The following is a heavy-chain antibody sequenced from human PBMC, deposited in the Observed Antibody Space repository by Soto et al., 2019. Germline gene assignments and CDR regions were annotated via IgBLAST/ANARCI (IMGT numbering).Heavy chain of an antibody. V-gene: IGHV3-23*01. CDR3: ARDRANFDY. CDR2: ISGSGSNT. D-gene: IGHD1-26*01. CDR1: GFTFTSYA. J-gene: IGHJ4*02. Sequence: RRLSFAASGFTFTSYAMSWVRLTPGKGLEWVSAISGSGSNTFYADSVRGRFTISRDNSKNTVFLQMNNLRAEDTAVYFCARDRANFDYWGQRTGVPVSS.